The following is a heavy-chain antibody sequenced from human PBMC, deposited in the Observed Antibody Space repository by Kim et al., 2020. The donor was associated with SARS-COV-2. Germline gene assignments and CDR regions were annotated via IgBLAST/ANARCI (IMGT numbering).Heavy chain of an antibody. CDR1: GYTFTSYY. J-gene: IGHJ6*02. CDR2: INPSGGST. CDR3: AREVGAQVVYYYGMDV. V-gene: IGHV1-46*01. D-gene: IGHD1-26*01. Sequence: ASVKVSCKASGYTFTSYYMHWVRQAPGQGLEWMGIINPSGGSTSYAQKFQGRVTMTRDTSTSTVYMELSSLRSEDTAVYYCAREVGAQVVYYYGMDVWGQGTTVTVSS.